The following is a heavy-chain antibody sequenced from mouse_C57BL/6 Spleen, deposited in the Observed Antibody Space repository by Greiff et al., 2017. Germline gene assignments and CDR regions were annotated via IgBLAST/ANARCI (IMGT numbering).Heavy chain of an antibody. Sequence: QVQLKQPGAELVMPGASVKLSCKASGYTFTSYWMHWVKQRPGQGLEWIGEIDPSDSYTNYNQKFKGKSTLTVDKSSSTAYMQLSSLTSEDSAVYDCARSGAYDGYAMDYWGQGTSVTVSS. CDR1: GYTFTSYW. V-gene: IGHV1-69*01. CDR2: IDPSDSYT. J-gene: IGHJ4*01. D-gene: IGHD2-3*01. CDR3: ARSGAYDGYAMDY.